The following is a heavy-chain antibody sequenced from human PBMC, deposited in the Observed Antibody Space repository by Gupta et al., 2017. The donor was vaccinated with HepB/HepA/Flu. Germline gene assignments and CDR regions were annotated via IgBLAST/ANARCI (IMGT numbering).Heavy chain of an antibody. Sequence: QVQLVESGGGVVQPGRSLRLSCAASGFTFSSYGLHWVRQAPGKGLEWVAVISYDGSNKYYADSVKGRFTISRDNSKNTLYLQMNSLRAEDTAVYYCAKTSGGDTAFGAWGQGTLVTVSS. CDR3: AKTSGGDTAFGA. V-gene: IGHV3-30*18. J-gene: IGHJ5*02. CDR2: ISYDGSNK. D-gene: IGHD2-21*02. CDR1: GFTFSSYG.